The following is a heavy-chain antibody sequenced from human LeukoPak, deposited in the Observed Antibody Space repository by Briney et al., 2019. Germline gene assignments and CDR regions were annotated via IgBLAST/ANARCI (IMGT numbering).Heavy chain of an antibody. V-gene: IGHV3-9*01. CDR3: AKAPDGTYYYYMDV. J-gene: IGHJ6*03. CDR2: ISWNSGSI. Sequence: PGRSLRLSCAASGFTFDDYAMHRVRQAPGKGLEWVSGISWNSGSIGYADSVKGRFTISRDNAKNSLYLQMNSLRAEDTALYYCAKAPDGTYYYYMDVWGKGTTVTVSS. D-gene: IGHD1-1*01. CDR1: GFTFDDYA.